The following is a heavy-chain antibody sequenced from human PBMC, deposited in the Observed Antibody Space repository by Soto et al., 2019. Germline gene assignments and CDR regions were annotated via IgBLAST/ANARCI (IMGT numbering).Heavy chain of an antibody. CDR1: GFTFSNAW. CDR3: TTDMAGATFAFDI. CDR2: IKSKTDGGTT. J-gene: IGHJ3*02. D-gene: IGHD1-26*01. Sequence: KPGGSLRLSCAASGFTFSNAWMSWVRQAPGKGLEWVGRIKSKTDGGTTDYAAPVKGRFTISREDSKNTLYLQMNSLKTEDTAVYYCTTDMAGATFAFDIWGQGTMVTVSS. V-gene: IGHV3-15*01.